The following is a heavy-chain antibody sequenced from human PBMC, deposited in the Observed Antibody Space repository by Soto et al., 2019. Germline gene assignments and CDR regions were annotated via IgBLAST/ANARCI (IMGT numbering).Heavy chain of an antibody. Sequence: GESLKLSCAASGFTFRSFTMDWVRQAPGKGLEWVSTISSNSAYIYYTDALRGRFTISRDNAKNSLHLQMNSLRAEDTAVYYCTRDASRDSSARGWFDPWGPGTLVTVSS. CDR1: GFTFRSFT. V-gene: IGHV3-21*01. D-gene: IGHD6-13*01. CDR3: TRDASRDSSARGWFDP. J-gene: IGHJ5*02. CDR2: ISSNSAYI.